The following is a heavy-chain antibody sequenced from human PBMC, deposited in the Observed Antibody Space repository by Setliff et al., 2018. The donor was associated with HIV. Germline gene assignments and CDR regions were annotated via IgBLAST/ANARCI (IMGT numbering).Heavy chain of an antibody. CDR2: IYFNGNT. Sequence: PSETLSLTCTVSGGSLTGYYWSWIRQPPGKGLEWIGYIYFNGNTNLNPSLESRLTMSVDTSKNQFSLKLSSVTAADTAVFYCARLTTTYYYDSSAYYHPVWGQGTLVTVSS. CDR3: ARLTTTYYYDSSAYYHPV. CDR1: GGSLTGYY. D-gene: IGHD3-22*01. V-gene: IGHV4-59*12. J-gene: IGHJ4*02.